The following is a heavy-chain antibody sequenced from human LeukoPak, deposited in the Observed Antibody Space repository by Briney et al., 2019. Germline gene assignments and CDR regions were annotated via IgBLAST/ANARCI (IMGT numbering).Heavy chain of an antibody. CDR1: GYTLTELS. CDR3: ARDLRKSSGIYYYYMDV. J-gene: IGHJ6*03. V-gene: IGHV1-2*06. D-gene: IGHD6-19*01. Sequence: GASVKVSCKVSGYTLTELSMHWVRQAPGQGLEWMGRINPNSGGTNYAQKFQGRVTMTRDTSISTAYMELSRLRSDDAAVYYCARDLRKSSGIYYYYMDVWGKGTTVTVSS. CDR2: INPNSGGT.